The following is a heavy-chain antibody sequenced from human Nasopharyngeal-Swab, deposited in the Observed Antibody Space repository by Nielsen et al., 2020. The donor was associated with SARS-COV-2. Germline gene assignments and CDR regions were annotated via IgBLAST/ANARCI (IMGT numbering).Heavy chain of an antibody. CDR2: IKQDGSGK. J-gene: IGHJ3*02. CDR3: ARRDRYCSGGSCYGENAFDI. V-gene: IGHV3-7*03. CDR1: GFTFRSYW. D-gene: IGHD2-15*01. Sequence: GGSLSLSCAASGFTFRSYWMSWVRPAPGKGLEWVANIKQDGSGKYYVDSVKGRFTISRDNAKNSLYLQMNSLRAEDTAVYYCARRDRYCSGGSCYGENAFDIWGKGTMVTVSS.